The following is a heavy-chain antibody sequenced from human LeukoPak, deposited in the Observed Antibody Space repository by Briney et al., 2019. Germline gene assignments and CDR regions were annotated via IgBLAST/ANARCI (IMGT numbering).Heavy chain of an antibody. V-gene: IGHV4-4*07. D-gene: IGHD3-10*01. CDR3: ARASMVRGVSGAFDI. CDR1: GGSISGYY. CDR2: IYTSGST. J-gene: IGHJ3*02. Sequence: NASETLSLTCTVSGGSISGYYWSWIRQPAGKGLEWIGRIYTSGSTNYNPSLKSRVTMSVDTSKNQFSLKLSSVTAADTAVYYCARASMVRGVSGAFDIWGQGTMVTVSS.